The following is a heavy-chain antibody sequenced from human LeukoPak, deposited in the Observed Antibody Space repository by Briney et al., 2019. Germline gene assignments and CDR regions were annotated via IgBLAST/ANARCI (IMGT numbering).Heavy chain of an antibody. CDR2: MNPNSGNT. D-gene: IGHD3-9*01. J-gene: IGHJ4*02. CDR1: GYTFTSYD. V-gene: IGHV1-8*01. CDR3: VRAELRYFDWPPGDY. Sequence: GASVKVSCKGSGYTFTSYDINWVRLATGQGLEWMGWMNPNSGNTGYAQKFQGRVTMTRNTSISTAYMELSSLRSEVTAVYYCVRAELRYFDWPPGDYWGQGTLVTVSS.